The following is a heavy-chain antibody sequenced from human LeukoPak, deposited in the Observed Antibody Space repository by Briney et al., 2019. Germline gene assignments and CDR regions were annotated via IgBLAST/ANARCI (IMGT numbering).Heavy chain of an antibody. CDR3: AKDLGATHYFDY. Sequence: GRSLRLSCAASGFTFSSYGMHWVRQAPGKGLEWVAVISYDGSNKYYADSVKGRFTISRDNSKNTLYLQMNSLRAEDTAVYYCAKDLGATHYFDYWGQGTLVTVSS. CDR2: ISYDGSNK. CDR1: GFTFSSYG. J-gene: IGHJ4*02. V-gene: IGHV3-30*18. D-gene: IGHD1-26*01.